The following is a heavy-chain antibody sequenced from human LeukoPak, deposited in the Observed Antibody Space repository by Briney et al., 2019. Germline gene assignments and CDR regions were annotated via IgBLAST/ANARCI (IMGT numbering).Heavy chain of an antibody. D-gene: IGHD5-18*01. J-gene: IGHJ4*02. CDR3: ARDRELWSPHFDY. V-gene: IGHV3-21*04. CDR2: ISSSGSYI. CDR1: GFTFSSYS. Sequence: KTGGSLRLSCAASGFTFSSYSMNWVRQAPGKGLEWVSSISSSGSYIYYADSVKGRFTISRDNAKNSLYLQMNSLRAEDTAVYYCARDRELWSPHFDYWGQGTLVTVSS.